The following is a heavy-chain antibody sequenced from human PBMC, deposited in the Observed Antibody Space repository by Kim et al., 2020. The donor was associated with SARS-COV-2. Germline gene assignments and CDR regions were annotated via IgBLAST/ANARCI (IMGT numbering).Heavy chain of an antibody. V-gene: IGHV4-34*01. Sequence: SETLSLTCAVYGGSFSGYYWSWIRQPPGKGLEWIGEINHSGSTNYNPSLKSRVTISVDTSKNQFSLKLSSVTAADTAVYYCARGPMHYDILTGYYIRYY. CDR2: INHSGST. CDR1: GGSFSGYY. J-gene: IGHJ6*01. D-gene: IGHD3-9*01. CDR3: ARGPMHYDILTGYYIRYY.